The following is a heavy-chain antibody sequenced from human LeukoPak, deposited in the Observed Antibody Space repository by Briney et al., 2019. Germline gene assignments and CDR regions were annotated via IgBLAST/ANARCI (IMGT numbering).Heavy chain of an antibody. Sequence: LSETLSLTCTVSGGSISSYYWSWIRQPLGKGLEWIGYIYYSGSTNYNPSLKSRVTISVDTSKNQFSLKLSSVTAADTAVYYCARETSQKGAHYMDVCGKGTTVTISS. V-gene: IGHV4-59*01. CDR1: GGSISSYY. D-gene: IGHD3-16*01. CDR3: ARETSQKGAHYMDV. CDR2: IYYSGST. J-gene: IGHJ6*03.